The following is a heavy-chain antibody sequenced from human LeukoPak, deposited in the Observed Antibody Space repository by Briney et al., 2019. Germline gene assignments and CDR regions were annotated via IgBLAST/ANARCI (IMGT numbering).Heavy chain of an antibody. J-gene: IGHJ4*02. D-gene: IGHD5-24*01. Sequence: ASVKVSCKTSGYTFTNYGISWVRQAPGQGLERMGWISGYNGNTNYAQKLQGRLTMTTDTSTSTAYMELRSLRSDDTAVYHCAREGRWLQLRNYWGQGTLVTVSS. V-gene: IGHV1-18*01. CDR2: ISGYNGNT. CDR1: GYTFTNYG. CDR3: AREGRWLQLRNY.